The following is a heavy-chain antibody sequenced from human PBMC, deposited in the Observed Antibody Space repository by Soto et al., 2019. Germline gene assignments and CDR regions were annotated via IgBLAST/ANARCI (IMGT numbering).Heavy chain of an antibody. CDR3: ARAGCDGGSCYTLVGLRYGTDV. D-gene: IGHD2-15*01. V-gene: IGHV3-30-3*01. Sequence: QVQLVESGGGVVQPGRSLRLSCAASGFTFSSYVMHWVRQAPGKGLEWVAIISYDGNNKYYADSVKGRFTISRDNSKNTLYLQMNSLRAEDTAVYYCARAGCDGGSCYTLVGLRYGTDVWGQGTTVTVSS. CDR1: GFTFSSYV. J-gene: IGHJ6*02. CDR2: ISYDGNNK.